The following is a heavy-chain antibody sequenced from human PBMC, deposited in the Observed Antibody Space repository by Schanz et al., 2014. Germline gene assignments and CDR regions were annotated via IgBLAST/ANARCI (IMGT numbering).Heavy chain of an antibody. CDR2: IKHDGSVK. Sequence: VQLVESGGGVVQPGRSLRLSCVASGFTFSSYDVFWVRQAPGKGPEWVANIKHDGSVKDYVDSVEGRFTISRDNAKRSLFLQMNSLRVEDTAVYFCVSQTGSPNYWGQGTLVTVSS. V-gene: IGHV3-7*02. J-gene: IGHJ4*02. D-gene: IGHD6-13*01. CDR3: VSQTGSPNY. CDR1: GFTFSSYD.